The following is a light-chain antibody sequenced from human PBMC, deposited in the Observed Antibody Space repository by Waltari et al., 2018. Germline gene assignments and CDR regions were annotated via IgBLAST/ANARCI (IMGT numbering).Light chain of an antibody. CDR2: AAS. CDR3: QQYNNWPLT. Sequence: EIVMTQFPATLSVSPGERATLSCRASQSVRSNLAWYQQKPGQAPRLLIYAASTRGTGIPASFSGSGAGTEFTLTISSLQSEDFAVYYCQQYNNWPLTFGGGTKVEIK. V-gene: IGKV3-15*01. CDR1: QSVRSN. J-gene: IGKJ4*01.